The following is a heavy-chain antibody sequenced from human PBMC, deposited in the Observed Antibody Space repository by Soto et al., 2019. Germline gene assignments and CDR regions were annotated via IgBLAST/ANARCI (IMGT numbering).Heavy chain of an antibody. J-gene: IGHJ4*02. D-gene: IGHD2-21*01. CDR2: IWYDGNNK. Sequence: LRLSCAASGFTFSNYGMHWVRQAPGKGLEWVAVIWYDGNNKYYADSVKGRFTISRDNSNNTLYVQMTSLRAEDTAVYYCARGLHSLFDYWGQGTLVTVS. CDR1: GFTFSNYG. CDR3: ARGLHSLFDY. V-gene: IGHV3-33*01.